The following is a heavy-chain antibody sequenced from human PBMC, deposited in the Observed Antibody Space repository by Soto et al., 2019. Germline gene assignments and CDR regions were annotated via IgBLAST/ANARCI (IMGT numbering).Heavy chain of an antibody. J-gene: IGHJ5*02. V-gene: IGHV1-3*01. CDR2: INAGNGNT. D-gene: IGHD6-13*01. Sequence: ASVKVSCKASGYTFTSYAMHWVRQAPGQRLEWMGWINAGNGNTKYSQKFQGRVTITRDTSASTAYMELSSLTSEDTAVYYCARDHSIASSGAWWLDPWGQGTLVTVSS. CDR1: GYTFTSYA. CDR3: ARDHSIASSGAWWLDP.